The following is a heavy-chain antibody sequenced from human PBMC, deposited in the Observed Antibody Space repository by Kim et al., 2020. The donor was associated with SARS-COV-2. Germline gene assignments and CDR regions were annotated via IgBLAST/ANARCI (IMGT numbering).Heavy chain of an antibody. J-gene: IGHJ4*02. Sequence: SPSFQGHVTISANKSISTAYLQWSSLKASDTAMYYCARGGYGGNSGTFDYWGQGTLVTVSS. D-gene: IGHD4-17*01. V-gene: IGHV5-10-1*01. CDR3: ARGGYGGNSGTFDY.